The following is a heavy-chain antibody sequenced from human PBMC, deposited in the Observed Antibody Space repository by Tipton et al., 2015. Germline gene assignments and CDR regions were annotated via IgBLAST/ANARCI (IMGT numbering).Heavy chain of an antibody. CDR1: GDSISSSNW. CDR2: ISGSGGST. J-gene: IGHJ6*02. D-gene: IGHD5/OR15-5a*01. Sequence: LSLTCSVSGDSISSSNWWSWVRQAPGKGLEWVSAISGSGGSTYYADSVKGRFTISRDNSKNTLYLQMNSLRAEDTAVYYCVRYGVSHAMDVWGQGTMVTVSS. CDR3: VRYGVSHAMDV. V-gene: IGHV3-23*01.